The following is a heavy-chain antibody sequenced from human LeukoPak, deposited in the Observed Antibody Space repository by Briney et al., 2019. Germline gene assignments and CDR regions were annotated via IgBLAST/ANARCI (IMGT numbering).Heavy chain of an antibody. CDR2: IIPIFGSP. V-gene: IGHV1-69*06. CDR3: ARGSYSSSWF. Sequence: ASVKVSCKASGGSFNNYAITWVRQAPGQGLEWMGGIIPIFGSPNYAQKFQGRVTITADKSTSTAYMDLSSLRSEDTAVYYCARGSYSSSWFWGQGTLVTVSS. J-gene: IGHJ4*02. D-gene: IGHD6-13*01. CDR1: GGSFNNYA.